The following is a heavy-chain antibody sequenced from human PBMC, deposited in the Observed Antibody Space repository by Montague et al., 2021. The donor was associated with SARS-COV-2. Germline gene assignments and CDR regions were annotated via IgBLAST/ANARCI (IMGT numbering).Heavy chain of an antibody. Sequence: SETLSLTCTVSGGSISSNYWSWIRQPPGKGLEWIGYIYYSGSTNYNPSLKSRVTISVDTSKNQFSLKLSSVTAADTAVYYCARLQRRYYFGLGVSAHFDYWGQGTLVTVSS. CDR1: GGSISSNY. V-gene: IGHV4-59*01. CDR3: ARLQRRYYFGLGVSAHFDY. J-gene: IGHJ4*02. D-gene: IGHD3-10*01. CDR2: IYYSGST.